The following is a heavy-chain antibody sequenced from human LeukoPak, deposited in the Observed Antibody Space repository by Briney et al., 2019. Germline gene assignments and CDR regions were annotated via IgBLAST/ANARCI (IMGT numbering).Heavy chain of an antibody. D-gene: IGHD2-15*01. CDR2: IYTSGST. CDR3: ARERELGYCSGGSCYPFDY. J-gene: IGHJ4*02. V-gene: IGHV4-61*02. Sequence: PSQTLSLTCTVSGGSISSGSYYWSWIRQPAGKGLEWIGRIYTSGSTNYNPSPKSRVTISVDTSKNQFSLKLSSVTAADTAVYYCARERELGYCSGGSCYPFDYWGQGTLVTVSS. CDR1: GGSISSGSYY.